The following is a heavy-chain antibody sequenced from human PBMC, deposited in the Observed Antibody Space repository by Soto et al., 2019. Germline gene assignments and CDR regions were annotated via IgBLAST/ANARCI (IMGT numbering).Heavy chain of an antibody. V-gene: IGHV4-31*03. CDR2: FYSSGSI. Sequence: LQESGPGLVKPSQTLSLTCFVSGYSITAGGYYWSWIHHHPGKGLEWIGSFYSSGSIIYNPSLRSRVSISGDTSSNQLSMSLTSVPAADTARYYCARMYSSGSGWFHPWGQGTLVTVSS. CDR3: ARMYSSGSGWFHP. J-gene: IGHJ5*02. CDR1: GYSITAGGYY. D-gene: IGHD6-19*01.